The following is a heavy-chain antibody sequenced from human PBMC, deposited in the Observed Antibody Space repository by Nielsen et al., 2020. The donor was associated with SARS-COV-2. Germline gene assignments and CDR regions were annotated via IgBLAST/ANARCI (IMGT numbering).Heavy chain of an antibody. V-gene: IGHV1-18*01. CDR3: ARDFGYDSSGYYSD. J-gene: IGHJ4*02. Sequence: VSVKVSCKASGYTFTSYGISWVRQAPGQGLEWMGWISAYNGNTNYAQKLQGRVTMTTDTSTSTAYMELRSLRSDDTAVYYCARDFGYDSSGYYSDWGQGTLVTVSS. CDR1: GYTFTSYG. CDR2: ISAYNGNT. D-gene: IGHD3-22*01.